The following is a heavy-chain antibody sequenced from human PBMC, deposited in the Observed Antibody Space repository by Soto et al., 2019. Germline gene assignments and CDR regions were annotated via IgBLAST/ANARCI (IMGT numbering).Heavy chain of an antibody. J-gene: IGHJ5*02. CDR2: INAGNGNT. V-gene: IGHV1-3*01. Sequence: GASVKVSCTASGYRFTSYAMHWVRQAPGQRLEWMGWINAGNGNTKYSQKFQGRVTITRDTSASTAYMELSSLRSEDTAVYYCARDADIVVVVAATEMDHWFDPWGQGTLVTVSS. CDR3: ARDADIVVVVAATEMDHWFDP. CDR1: GYRFTSYA. D-gene: IGHD2-15*01.